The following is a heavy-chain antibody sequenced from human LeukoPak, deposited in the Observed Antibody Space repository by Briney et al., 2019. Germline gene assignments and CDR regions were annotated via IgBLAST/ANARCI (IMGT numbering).Heavy chain of an antibody. CDR2: IDHRGDT. V-gene: IGHV4-34*01. J-gene: IGHJ4*03. Sequence: NPSETLSLTCAVYCGSFSRYYWSWIRQSPGKGLEWIAEIDHRGDTNYNPSVKSRVTISVDTSKNQFSLKMRSLSAADTALYYCARGATISETGYFDFWGQGTLVTVSS. CDR1: CGSFSRYY. D-gene: IGHD5-24*01. CDR3: ARGATISETGYFDF.